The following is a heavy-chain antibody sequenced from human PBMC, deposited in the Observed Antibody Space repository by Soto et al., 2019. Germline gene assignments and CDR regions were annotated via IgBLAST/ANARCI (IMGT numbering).Heavy chain of an antibody. CDR1: GFTFRSYA. D-gene: IGHD4-4*01. V-gene: IGHV3-23*01. CDR2: VSGSGTNT. CDR3: VKMTTVFTLIDCFDY. Sequence: EVQLLESGGGLIQPGGSLRLSCAASGFTFRSYAMSWVRQAPGKGLEWVSVVSGSGTNTFYADSVQGRFTMSRDNSKNTLYLQINSLRADDTDVYYFVKMTTVFTLIDCFDYWGQGALVTVSS. J-gene: IGHJ4*02.